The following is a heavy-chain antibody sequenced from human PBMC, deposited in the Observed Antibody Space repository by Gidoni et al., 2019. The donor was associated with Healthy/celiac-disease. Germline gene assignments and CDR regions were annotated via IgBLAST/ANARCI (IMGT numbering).Heavy chain of an antibody. D-gene: IGHD3-22*01. CDR1: GGSISSGDYY. V-gene: IGHV4-30-4*01. J-gene: IGHJ4*02. CDR3: ARGDHYYDSSGYYYVLDY. Sequence: QVQLQESGPGLVKPSQTLSLTCPFPGGSISSGDYYWSWIRQPPGKGLEWIGYIYYSGSTYYNPSLKSRVTISVDTSKNQFSLKLSSVTAADTAVYYCARGDHYYDSSGYYYVLDYWGQGTLVTVSS. CDR2: IYYSGST.